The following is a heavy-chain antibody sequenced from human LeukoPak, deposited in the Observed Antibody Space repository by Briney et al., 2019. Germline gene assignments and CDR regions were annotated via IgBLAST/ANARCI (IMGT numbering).Heavy chain of an antibody. CDR1: GFTFSDYW. J-gene: IGHJ4*01. D-gene: IGHD6-13*01. CDR3: ARDGTAAGLYFDL. Sequence: GGSLRPSCAVSGFTFSDYWMNWVRQAPGKRLEWVASINQNGGEKSNVDSVKGRFTISRDNPKNSLYLQMSSLRAEDTAVYYCARDGTAAGLYFDLWGQGTLVTVSS. CDR2: INQNGGEK. V-gene: IGHV3-7*01.